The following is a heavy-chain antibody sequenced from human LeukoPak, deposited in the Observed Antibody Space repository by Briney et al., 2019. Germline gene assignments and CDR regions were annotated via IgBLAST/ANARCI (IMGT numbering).Heavy chain of an antibody. CDR1: GGSISSGSYY. J-gene: IGHJ4*02. Sequence: SQTLSLTCTVSGGSISSGSYYWSWIRQPAGKGLEWIGRIYTSGSTNYNPSLKSRVTISVDTSKNQFSLKLSSVTAADTAVYYCAREGPYYYDSSGYFGGFDYWGQGTLVTVSS. V-gene: IGHV4-61*02. CDR2: IYTSGST. CDR3: AREGPYYYDSSGYFGGFDY. D-gene: IGHD3-22*01.